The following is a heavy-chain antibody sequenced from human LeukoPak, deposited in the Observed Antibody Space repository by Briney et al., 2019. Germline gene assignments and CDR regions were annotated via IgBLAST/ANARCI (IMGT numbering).Heavy chain of an antibody. V-gene: IGHV1-69*04. Sequence: ASVKVSCKASGGTFSSYAISWVRQAPGQGLEWMGRIIPILGIANYAQKFQGRVTITADKSTSTAYMELSSLRSEDTAVYYCAVPAYYYDSSGYLTASFDYWGQGTLVTVSS. D-gene: IGHD3-22*01. J-gene: IGHJ4*02. CDR3: AVPAYYYDSSGYLTASFDY. CDR1: GGTFSSYA. CDR2: IIPILGIA.